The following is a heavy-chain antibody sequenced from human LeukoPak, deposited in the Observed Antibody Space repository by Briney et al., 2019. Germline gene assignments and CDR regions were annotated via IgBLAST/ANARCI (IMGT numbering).Heavy chain of an antibody. J-gene: IGHJ4*02. CDR2: IKQDGSEK. V-gene: IGHV3-7*04. CDR1: GFTFSSYW. Sequence: AGGSLRLSCAASGFTFSSYWMSWVRQAPGKGLEWVANIKQDGSEKYYADSVKGRFTISRDNSKNTLYLQMNSLRAEDTAVYYCAKDSSAGYFDYWGQGTLVTVSS. CDR3: AKDSSAGYFDY. D-gene: IGHD6-19*01.